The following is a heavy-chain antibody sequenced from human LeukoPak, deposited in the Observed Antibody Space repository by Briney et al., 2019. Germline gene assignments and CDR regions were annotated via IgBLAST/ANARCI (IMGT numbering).Heavy chain of an antibody. D-gene: IGHD4-17*01. J-gene: IGHJ4*02. CDR1: GFTFSSYS. CDR3: ARGDYGFDY. CDR2: INSSSSYI. V-gene: IGHV3-21*01. Sequence: GGSLRLSCAASGFTFSSYSMNWLPQAPGKGLEWFSSINSSSSYIYYAHSVKGRFTISRDNAKNSLYLQMNSLRAEDTAVYYCARGDYGFDYWGQGTLVTVSS.